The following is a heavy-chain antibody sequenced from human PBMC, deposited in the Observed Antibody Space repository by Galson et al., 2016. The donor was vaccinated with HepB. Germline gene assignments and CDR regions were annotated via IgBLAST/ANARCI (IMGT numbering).Heavy chain of an antibody. CDR2: IYAGDSDT. V-gene: IGHV5-51*01. J-gene: IGHJ4*02. CDR1: GYRFTSTW. D-gene: IGHD3-10*01. CDR3: VRPAGINMVRGVVFDSVDS. Sequence: QSGAEVKKPGESLQISCKDSGYRFTSTWIAWVRQMPGKGLEWVGIIYAGDSDTRYSPSFEGQVTISVDKSITSASLQWDSLKASDSGMYYCVRPAGINMVRGVVFDSVDSWGQGTLVTVSS.